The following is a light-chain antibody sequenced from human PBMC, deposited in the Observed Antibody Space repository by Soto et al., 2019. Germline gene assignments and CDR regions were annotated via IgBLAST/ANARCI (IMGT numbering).Light chain of an antibody. CDR2: DVS. CDR1: SSDVGGYNY. CDR3: CSYAGSYTFVV. J-gene: IGLJ2*01. V-gene: IGLV2-11*01. Sequence: QSALTQPRSVSGSPGQSVTISCTGTSSDVGGYNYVSWYQLHPGKAPKLMIYDVSRRPSGVPDRFSGSKSGNTASLTISGLQAEDEADYYCCSYAGSYTFVVFGGGTKLTVL.